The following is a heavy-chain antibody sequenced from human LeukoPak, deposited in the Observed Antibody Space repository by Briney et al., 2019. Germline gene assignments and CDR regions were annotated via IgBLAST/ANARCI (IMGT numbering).Heavy chain of an antibody. J-gene: IGHJ4*02. CDR2: IYSGGST. CDR3: ASSVWFGGGFDY. D-gene: IGHD3-10*01. CDR1: GFTVSSNY. Sequence: GGSLSLSCAASGFTVSSNYMSWVRQAPGKGLEWVSVIYSGGSTYYADSVKGRFTISRDNSKNTLYLQMNSLRAEDTAVYYCASSVWFGGGFDYWGQGTLVTVSS. V-gene: IGHV3-53*01.